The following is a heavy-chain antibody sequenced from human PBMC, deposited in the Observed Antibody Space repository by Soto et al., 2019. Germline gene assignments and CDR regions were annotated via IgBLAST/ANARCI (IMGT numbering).Heavy chain of an antibody. J-gene: IGHJ3*02. Sequence: SDTLSLTWTVSGASIRTYSWSLIRQSAGKGLEWIGHMYTNGRTNYIPSLKSRITMSVDTSKNQFSLNLKFVTAADTAVYFCAKDQSGAADIWGQGTMVTVSS. CDR2: MYTNGRT. V-gene: IGHV4-4*07. CDR1: GASIRTYS. D-gene: IGHD7-27*01. CDR3: AKDQSGAADI.